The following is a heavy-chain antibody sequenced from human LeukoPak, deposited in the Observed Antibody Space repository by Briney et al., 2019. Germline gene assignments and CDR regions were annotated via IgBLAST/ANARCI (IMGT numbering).Heavy chain of an antibody. J-gene: IGHJ4*02. Sequence: GGSLRLSCAASGSTFSSYAMNWVRQAPGKGLEWVSVISGSGGSTNYADSVKGRFIISRDNSKNTLYLQMNSLRAEDTAVYYCAKDREVAVAGTYFDNWGQGTLVTVSS. CDR2: ISGSGGST. CDR3: AKDREVAVAGTYFDN. V-gene: IGHV3-23*01. CDR1: GSTFSSYA. D-gene: IGHD6-19*01.